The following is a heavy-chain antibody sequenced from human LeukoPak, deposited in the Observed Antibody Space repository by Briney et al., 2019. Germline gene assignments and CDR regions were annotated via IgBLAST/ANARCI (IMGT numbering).Heavy chain of an antibody. CDR1: GYTFTGYY. J-gene: IGHJ4*02. Sequence: ASVKVSCKASGYTFTGYYMHWVRQAPGQGLEWMGRINPNSGGTNYAQKFQGRVIMTRDTSISTAYMELSRLRSDDTAVYYCARGEYYYDSSGYSFDYWGQGTLVTVSS. V-gene: IGHV1-2*06. CDR2: INPNSGGT. CDR3: ARGEYYYDSSGYSFDY. D-gene: IGHD3-22*01.